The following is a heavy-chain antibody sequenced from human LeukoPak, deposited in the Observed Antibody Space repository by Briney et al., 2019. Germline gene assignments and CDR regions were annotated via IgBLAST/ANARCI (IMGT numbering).Heavy chain of an antibody. D-gene: IGHD1-20*01. J-gene: IGHJ3*01. Sequence: GASVKVSCKASNYTFASYGLSWVRQAPGQGLQWVGWISPYDGNTNYAQRFQARVTMSIDKSTRTVYMELRRLRLDDTAVYYCVRVWPPNAVDRGMTYSDFTALGVWGQGTTVIVSS. CDR1: NYTFASYG. CDR2: ISPYDGNT. CDR3: VRVWPPNAVDRGMTYSDFTALGV. V-gene: IGHV1-18*01.